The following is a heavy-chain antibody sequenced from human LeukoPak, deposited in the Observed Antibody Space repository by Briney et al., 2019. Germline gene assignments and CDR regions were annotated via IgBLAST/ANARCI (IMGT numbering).Heavy chain of an antibody. J-gene: IGHJ4*02. D-gene: IGHD6-13*01. V-gene: IGHV1-18*01. CDR1: GYTFTSYG. CDR2: ISPYNGNT. CDR3: ARDGSSSWYAY. Sequence: ASVKVSCKASGYTFTSYGISWVRQAPGQGLEWMGWISPYNGNTNYAPKLQGRVTMTADTSTSTAYMDLRSLSSDDTAVYYCARDGSSSWYAYWGQGTLVTVSS.